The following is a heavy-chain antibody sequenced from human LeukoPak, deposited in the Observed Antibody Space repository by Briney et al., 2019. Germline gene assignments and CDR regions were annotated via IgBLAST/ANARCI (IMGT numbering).Heavy chain of an antibody. D-gene: IGHD1-1*01. J-gene: IGHJ4*02. V-gene: IGHV3-23*01. CDR3: AKGISADGYNFERGADY. Sequence: ETLSLTCAVYGGSFSGYYWSWIRQPPGKGLEWVSSVGGDGRVTYYADSVKGRFTISRDNSKNTIFLQMNSLRVEDTAVYYCAKGISADGYNFERGADYWGQGAQVIVSS. CDR1: GGSFSGYY. CDR2: VGGDGRVT.